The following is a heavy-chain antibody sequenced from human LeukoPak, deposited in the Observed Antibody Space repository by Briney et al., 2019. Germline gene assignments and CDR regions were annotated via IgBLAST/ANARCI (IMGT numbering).Heavy chain of an antibody. CDR2: ISGSGGST. CDR3: AKDHNNRRSDVLRYFDY. V-gene: IGHV3-23*01. CDR1: GFTFSSYG. J-gene: IGHJ4*02. Sequence: GGPLRLSCAASGFTFSSYGMSWVRQAPGKGLEWVSTISGSGGSTYYADSVKGRFAISRDNFKTTLYLQMNSLRAEDSAVYYCAKDHNNRRSDVLRYFDYWGQGTLVTVST. D-gene: IGHD4-17*01.